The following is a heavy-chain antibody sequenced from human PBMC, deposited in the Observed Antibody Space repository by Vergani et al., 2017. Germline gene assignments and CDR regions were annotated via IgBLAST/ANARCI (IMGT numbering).Heavy chain of an antibody. V-gene: IGHV1-18*04. CDR1: GYTFTSYG. J-gene: IGHJ5*02. CDR2: ISAYNGNT. D-gene: IGHD2-15*01. CDR3: ARGGCSGGSGYPGALNWFDP. Sequence: QVQLVQSGAEVKKPGASVKVSCKASGYTFTSYGISWVRQAPGQGLEWMGWISAYNGNTNYAQKLQGRVTMTTDTSTSTAYMERRSLRSDDTAVYYCARGGCSGGSGYPGALNWFDPWGQGTLVTVSS.